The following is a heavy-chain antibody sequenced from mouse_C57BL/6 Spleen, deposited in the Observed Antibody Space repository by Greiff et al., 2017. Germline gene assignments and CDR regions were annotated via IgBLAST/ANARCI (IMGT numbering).Heavy chain of an antibody. V-gene: IGHV5-4*01. CDR3: AREEGLLGAMDY. J-gene: IGHJ4*01. D-gene: IGHD1-1*01. Sequence: DVKLQESGGGLVKPGGSLKLSCAASGFTFSSYAMSWVRQTPEKRLEWVATISDGGSYTYYPDNVKGRFTISRDNAKNNLYLQMSHLKSEDTAMYYCAREEGLLGAMDYWGQGTSVTVSS. CDR2: ISDGGSYT. CDR1: GFTFSSYA.